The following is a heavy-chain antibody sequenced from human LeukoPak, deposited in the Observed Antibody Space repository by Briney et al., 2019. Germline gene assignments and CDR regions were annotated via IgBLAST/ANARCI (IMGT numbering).Heavy chain of an antibody. D-gene: IGHD3-10*01. J-gene: IGHJ4*02. CDR1: GFTFSSYA. Sequence: GGSLRLSCSASGFTFSSYAMHWVRQAPGKGLEYVSAISSNGGSTYYADSVKGRFTISRDNSKNTLYLQMSSLRAEDTAVYYCVKVGVIWFGELSYFDYWGQGTLVTVSS. CDR2: ISSNGGST. V-gene: IGHV3-64D*06. CDR3: VKVGVIWFGELSYFDY.